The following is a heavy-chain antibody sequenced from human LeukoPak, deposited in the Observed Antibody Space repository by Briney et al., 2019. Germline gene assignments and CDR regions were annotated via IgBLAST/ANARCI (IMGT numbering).Heavy chain of an antibody. CDR3: ARGGGLDV. Sequence: PGGSWSPSCAALGFTFRIYWRNGPRQPPGKGLEWVASINHNGNVNYYVDSVKGRFTISKDNAKNSLYLQMSNLRAEDTAVYFCARGGGLDVWGQGATVTVSS. CDR2: INHNGNVN. CDR1: GFTFRIYW. J-gene: IGHJ6*02. V-gene: IGHV3-7*03. D-gene: IGHD3-16*01.